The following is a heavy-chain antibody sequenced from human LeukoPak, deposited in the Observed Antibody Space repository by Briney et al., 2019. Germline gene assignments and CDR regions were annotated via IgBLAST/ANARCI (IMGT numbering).Heavy chain of an antibody. CDR1: GGSFSGYY. J-gene: IGHJ4*02. Sequence: SETLSLTCAVYGGSFSGYYWSWIRQPPGKGLEWIGEINHSGSTNYNPSLKSRVTISVDTSKNQFSLKLSSVTAADTAVYYCASLYGGNSEHFDYWGQGTLVTVSS. CDR2: INHSGST. CDR3: ASLYGGNSEHFDY. V-gene: IGHV4-34*01. D-gene: IGHD4-23*01.